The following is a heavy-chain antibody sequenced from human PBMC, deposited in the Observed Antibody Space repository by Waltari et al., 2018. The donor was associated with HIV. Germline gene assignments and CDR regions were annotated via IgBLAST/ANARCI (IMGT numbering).Heavy chain of an antibody. CDR2: MNPNRGKT. V-gene: IGHV1-8*01. J-gene: IGHJ6*02. D-gene: IGHD4-17*01. Sequence: QVQLVQSGAEVKKPGASVKVSCKASGYTFTSYDINWVRQATGQGLEWMGWMNPNRGKTVYAQKVQGRVTMTRNTSISTAYMELSSLRSEDTAVYYCASRTVTTDYYYGMDVWGQGTTVTVSS. CDR3: ASRTVTTDYYYGMDV. CDR1: GYTFTSYD.